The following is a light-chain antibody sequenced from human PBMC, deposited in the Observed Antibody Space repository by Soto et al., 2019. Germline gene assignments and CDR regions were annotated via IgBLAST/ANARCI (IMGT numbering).Light chain of an antibody. J-gene: IGKJ5*01. CDR2: RAS. Sequence: VMTQSPTTLSVSPWERATLSCRASQSVGSLLAWYQQKPGQAPRLLIYRASSRATGISGSFSGSGSGTEFTLTISSLQSEDFAVYYCQQYNKWPITFGQGTRLEIK. V-gene: IGKV3-15*01. CDR3: QQYNKWPIT. CDR1: QSVGSL.